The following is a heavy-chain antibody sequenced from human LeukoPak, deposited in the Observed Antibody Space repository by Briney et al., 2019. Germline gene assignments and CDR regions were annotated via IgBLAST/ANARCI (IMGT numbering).Heavy chain of an antibody. CDR1: GFTFSSYW. CDR3: ARETEMANLDY. V-gene: IGHV3-7*04. J-gene: IGHJ4*02. Sequence: GGSLRLSCTASGFTFSSYWMNWVRQAPGKGLEWVANIKQDGSEKYYVDSVKCRFTISRDNAKKSLYLQMNSLRAEDTAVYYCARETEMANLDYWGQGTLVTVSS. CDR2: IKQDGSEK. D-gene: IGHD5-24*01.